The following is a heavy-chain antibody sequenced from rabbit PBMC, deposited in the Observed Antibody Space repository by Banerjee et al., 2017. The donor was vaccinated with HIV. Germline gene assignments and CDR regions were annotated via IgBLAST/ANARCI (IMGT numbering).Heavy chain of an antibody. Sequence: QSLEESGGDLVKPGASLTLTCTASGFSFSNNYYICWVRQAPGKGLEWIACIYAGSTVITYYATWAKSRFTISKTSSTTVTLQMTSLTAADTATYFCARDWDYAGYSYGNFDLWGQGTLVTVS. D-gene: IGHD7-1*01. CDR3: ARDWDYAGYSYGNFDL. CDR1: GFSFSNNYY. V-gene: IGHV1S40*01. CDR2: IYAGSTVIT. J-gene: IGHJ4*01.